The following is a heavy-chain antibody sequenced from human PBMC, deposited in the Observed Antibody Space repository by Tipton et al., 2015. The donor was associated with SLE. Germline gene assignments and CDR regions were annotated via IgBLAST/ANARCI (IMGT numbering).Heavy chain of an antibody. V-gene: IGHV3-33*08. Sequence: SLRLSCAASRFAFSNFGMHWVRQAPGKGLEWVAVVWYDGTKKYYADSVKGRFTISRDNSKNTLYLEMSSLRVEDTAVYYCASDILTGPDYWGQGTLVTVSS. CDR2: VWYDGTKK. D-gene: IGHD3-9*01. CDR3: ASDILTGPDY. J-gene: IGHJ4*02. CDR1: RFAFSNFG.